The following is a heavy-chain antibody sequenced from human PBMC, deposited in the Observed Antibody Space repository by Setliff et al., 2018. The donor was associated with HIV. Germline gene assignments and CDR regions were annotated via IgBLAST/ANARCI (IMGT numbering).Heavy chain of an antibody. CDR1: GYIFPDYY. J-gene: IGHJ4*02. CDR3: ATVPNQKRITGTTWGFDY. CDR2: IDPDRGDT. D-gene: IGHD1-20*01. Sequence: SCKVSGYIFPDYYIQWVRQAPGKGLEWMGLIDPDRGDTVYAEKFQGRVTITADRSIDTGYMTLSSLTSDDTAMYYCATVPNQKRITGTTWGFDYWGQGTLVTVSS. V-gene: IGHV1-69-2*01.